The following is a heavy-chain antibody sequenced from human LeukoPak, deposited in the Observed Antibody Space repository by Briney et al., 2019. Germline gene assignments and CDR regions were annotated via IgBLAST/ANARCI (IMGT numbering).Heavy chain of an antibody. D-gene: IGHD3-10*01. CDR1: GGSFSSYS. V-gene: IGHV4-34*01. CDR3: ARGYYPPRWYFDL. Sequence: PSETLSLTCALYGGSFSSYSWSWTWIRQTPEKGLEWISEIIEKGNANYNPSLKSRVTIDLDTSKNQFSLKLTSMTAADTAMYYCARGYYPPRWYFDLWGRGTLVTVSS. CDR2: IIEKGNA. J-gene: IGHJ2*01.